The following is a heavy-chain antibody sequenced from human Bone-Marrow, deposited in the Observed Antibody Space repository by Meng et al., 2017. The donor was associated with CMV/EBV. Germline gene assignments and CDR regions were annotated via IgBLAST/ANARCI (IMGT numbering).Heavy chain of an antibody. CDR3: ARDYSVQKVTTPYYYYHGMDV. CDR1: GGSFSGYY. D-gene: IGHD1-14*01. J-gene: IGHJ6*02. V-gene: IGHV4-34*01. Sequence: SQTLSLTCAVYGGSFSGYYWSWIRQPPGKGLEWIGSIYYSGSTYYNPSLKSRVTISVDTSKNQFSLKLSSVTGADTAVYYCARDYSVQKVTTPYYYYHGMDVWGQGTTVTISS. CDR2: IYYSGST.